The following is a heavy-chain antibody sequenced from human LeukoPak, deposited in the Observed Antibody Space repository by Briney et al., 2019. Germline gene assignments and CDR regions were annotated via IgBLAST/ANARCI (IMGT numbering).Heavy chain of an antibody. V-gene: IGHV3-23*01. CDR3: AKDQHYYDSSGTRVYYMDV. CDR1: GVTFSYYA. CDR2: ISDSGGST. J-gene: IGHJ6*03. D-gene: IGHD3-22*01. Sequence: GGSLRLSCAASGVTFSYYAISWVRQAPGEGLEWVSDISDSGGSTYYAHSVKGRFTLSRDNSKHTLYLQMNSLRAEYTAVYYCAKDQHYYDSSGTRVYYMDVWGKGTTVTVSS.